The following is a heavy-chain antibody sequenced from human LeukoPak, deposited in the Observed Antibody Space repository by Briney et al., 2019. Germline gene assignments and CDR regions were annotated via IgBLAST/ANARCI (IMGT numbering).Heavy chain of an antibody. D-gene: IGHD5-24*01. J-gene: IGHJ3*02. CDR2: IYSGGST. Sequence: GGSLRLSCAASGFTVSSNYMSGVRQAPGKGLEGVSVIYSGGSTYYADSVKGRFTISRDNAKNSLYLQMNSLRAEDTAVYYCARGGYNYDAFDIWGQGTMVTVSS. V-gene: IGHV3-53*01. CDR3: ARGGYNYDAFDI. CDR1: GFTVSSNY.